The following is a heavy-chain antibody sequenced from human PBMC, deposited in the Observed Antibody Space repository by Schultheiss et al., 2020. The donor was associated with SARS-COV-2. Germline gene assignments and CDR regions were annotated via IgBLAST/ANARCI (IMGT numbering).Heavy chain of an antibody. CDR3: SRGRRTPAYYYDSGGKYYFDY. CDR1: GFTFSDFW. Sequence: GGSLRLSCVTSGFTFSDFWMHWVRQAPGKGLEWVGLIRSRAKGGTTEYAASVKGRFTISRDDSKSIAYLQMNSLKTQDTAVYYCSRGRRTPAYYYDSGGKYYFDYWGQGTLVTVSS. CDR2: IRSRAKGGTT. V-gene: IGHV3-49*04. D-gene: IGHD3-22*01. J-gene: IGHJ4*02.